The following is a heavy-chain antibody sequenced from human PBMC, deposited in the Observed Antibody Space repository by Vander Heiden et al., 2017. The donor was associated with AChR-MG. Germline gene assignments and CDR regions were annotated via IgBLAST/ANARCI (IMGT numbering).Heavy chain of an antibody. CDR1: GFTFGSYA. CDR2: ISGSGGST. Sequence: EVQLLESGGGLVQPGGSLRLSCSASGFTFGSYAMSWVRQAPGKGLEWVSAISGSGGSTYYADSVKGRFTISRDNSKNTLYLQMNSLRAEDTAVYYCAKGPRSGSFNYMDVWGKGTTVTVSS. V-gene: IGHV3-23*01. CDR3: AKGPRSGSFNYMDV. D-gene: IGHD3-10*01. J-gene: IGHJ6*03.